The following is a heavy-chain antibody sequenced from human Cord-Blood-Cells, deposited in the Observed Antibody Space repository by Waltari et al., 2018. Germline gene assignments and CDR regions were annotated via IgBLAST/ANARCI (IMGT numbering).Heavy chain of an antibody. CDR3: ASSENDDY. V-gene: IGHV3-30-3*01. D-gene: IGHD1-1*01. CDR1: GFTFSGCA. CDR2: ISYDGSNK. J-gene: IGHJ4*02. Sequence: QVQLVESGGGVVQPGRSLRLSCAAPGFTFSGCAMHWVRQAPGKGLEWVAVISYDGSNKYYADSVKGRFTISRDNSKNTLYLQMNSLRAEDTAVYYCASSENDDYWGQGTLVTVSS.